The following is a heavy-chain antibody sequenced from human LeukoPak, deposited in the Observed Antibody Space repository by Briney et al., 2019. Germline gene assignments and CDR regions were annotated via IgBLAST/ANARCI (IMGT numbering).Heavy chain of an antibody. V-gene: IGHV3-30*04. J-gene: IGHJ4*02. CDR1: GFIFSTYA. D-gene: IGHD3-10*01. CDR3: ARDFGITWAQYYFDY. CDR2: ISYDGSDK. Sequence: GGSLRLSCAASGFIFSTYAIHWVRQAPGKGLEWVAVISYDGSDKYYADSVTGRFTISRDNSKNTLYLQMDSLRTDDTAMYYCARDFGITWAQYYFDYWGQGTLVTVSS.